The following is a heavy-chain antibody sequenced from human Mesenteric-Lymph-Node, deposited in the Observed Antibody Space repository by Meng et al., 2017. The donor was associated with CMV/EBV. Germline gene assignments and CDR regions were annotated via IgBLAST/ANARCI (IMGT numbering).Heavy chain of an antibody. J-gene: IGHJ4*02. Sequence: SETLSLTCAISGDSVSNNNAAWNWIRQSPSRGLEWLGRTYFRSEWYNDYAVSVESRIIISPDISTNQFSLQLNSVTPEDTAVYYCARFQFSPGFLDYWGQGTLVTVSS. CDR2: TYFRSEWYN. D-gene: IGHD3-10*01. CDR1: GDSVSNNNAA. V-gene: IGHV6-1*01. CDR3: ARFQFSPGFLDY.